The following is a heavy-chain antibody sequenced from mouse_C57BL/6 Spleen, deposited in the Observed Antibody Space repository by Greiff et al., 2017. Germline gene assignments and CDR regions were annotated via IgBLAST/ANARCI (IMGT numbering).Heavy chain of an antibody. D-gene: IGHD3-3*01. CDR3: ARVGGDVDY. CDR2: LYPSDSEN. Sequence: QVQLQQPGAELVRPGSSVKLSCKASGYTFTSYWMDWVKQRPGQGLEWIGNLYPSDSENHYNQKFKDKATLTVDKSSSTAYMQLSSLTSEDSAVYYCARVGGDVDYWGQGTTLTVSS. J-gene: IGHJ2*01. V-gene: IGHV1-61*01. CDR1: GYTFTSYW.